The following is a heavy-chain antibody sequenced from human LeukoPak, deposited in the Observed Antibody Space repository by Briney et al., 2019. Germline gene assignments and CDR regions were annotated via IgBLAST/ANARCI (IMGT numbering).Heavy chain of an antibody. CDR2: IYTSGST. V-gene: IGHV4-4*07. D-gene: IGHD3-22*01. CDR1: GGSISSYY. J-gene: IGHJ4*02. Sequence: SETLSLTCTVSGGSISSYYWSWIRQPAGKGLEWIGRIYTSGSTNYNPSLKSRVTISVDTSKNQFSLKLSSVTAADTAVYYCARLRNYYDSSGYYRYHTFDYWGQGTLVTVSS. CDR3: ARLRNYYDSSGYYRYHTFDY.